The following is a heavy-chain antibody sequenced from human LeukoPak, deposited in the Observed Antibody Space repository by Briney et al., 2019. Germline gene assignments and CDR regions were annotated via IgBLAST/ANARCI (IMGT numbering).Heavy chain of an antibody. CDR3: ARVVAGYDHFDS. CDR2: IYHSGST. D-gene: IGHD5-12*01. V-gene: IGHV4-30-2*01. J-gene: IGHJ4*02. Sequence: SETLSLTCTVSGGSISSGGYYWSWIRQPPGKGLEWIGYIYHSGSTYYTPSLKSRITISVDGSKNQFSLKLTSVTAADTAVYYCARVVAGYDHFDSWGQGTLVTVSS. CDR1: GGSISSGGYY.